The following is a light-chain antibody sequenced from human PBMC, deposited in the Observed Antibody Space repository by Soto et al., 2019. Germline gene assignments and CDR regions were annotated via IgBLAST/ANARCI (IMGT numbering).Light chain of an antibody. V-gene: IGKV3-20*01. Sequence: EIVLTQSPGTLSLSPGERATLSCRASQSVRSSFFAWYQQKPGQAPRLLIYDVSVRATGIPDRFSGSGSGTYFTLTINRLEPEDFAVYYCQQYENSVMYTFAQGTKLELK. CDR1: QSVRSSF. J-gene: IGKJ2*01. CDR3: QQYENSVMYT. CDR2: DVS.